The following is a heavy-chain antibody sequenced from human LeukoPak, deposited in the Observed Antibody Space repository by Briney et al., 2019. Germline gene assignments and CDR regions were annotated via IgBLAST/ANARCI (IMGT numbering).Heavy chain of an antibody. CDR3: ARTIRGY. J-gene: IGHJ4*02. D-gene: IGHD3-10*01. Sequence: PGGSLRLSCAASGFTFSSYWMSWVRQTPGKGLEWVANIKQDGSEKYYVDSVKGRFTISRDNTKNSLYLQMDSLRVEGTAVYYCARTIRGYWGQGTLVTVSS. CDR1: GFTFSSYW. V-gene: IGHV3-7*01. CDR2: IKQDGSEK.